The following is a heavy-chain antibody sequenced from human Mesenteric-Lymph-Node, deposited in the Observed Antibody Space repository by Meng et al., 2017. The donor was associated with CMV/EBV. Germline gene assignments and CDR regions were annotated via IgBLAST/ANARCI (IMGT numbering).Heavy chain of an antibody. Sequence: GSLRLSCTVSGGSISDYYWTWIRQPPGKGLEWIGYISDTGSTNYNPSLKSRVTMSLDTSNNQFSLKLNSVTAADTAVYYCAREQWLVHYFDYWGQGTLVTVSS. J-gene: IGHJ4*02. CDR3: AREQWLVHYFDY. CDR1: GGSISDYY. V-gene: IGHV4-59*01. CDR2: ISDTGST. D-gene: IGHD6-19*01.